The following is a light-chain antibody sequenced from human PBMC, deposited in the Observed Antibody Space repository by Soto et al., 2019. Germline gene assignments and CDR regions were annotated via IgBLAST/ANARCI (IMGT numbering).Light chain of an antibody. V-gene: IGLV2-8*01. J-gene: IGLJ2*01. CDR1: SSDVGGYNF. CDR2: EVT. Sequence: HSVLTQPPSASGSPGQSVTISCTGTSSDVGGYNFVSWYQHHPGKAPKLMIYEVTKRPSGVPDRFSGSKSGSTASLTVSGLQAEDEADYYCTSFAGINIPVVFGGGTKLTVL. CDR3: TSFAGINIPVV.